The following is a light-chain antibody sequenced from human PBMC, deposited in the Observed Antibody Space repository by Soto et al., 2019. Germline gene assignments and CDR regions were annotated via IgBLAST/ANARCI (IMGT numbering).Light chain of an antibody. V-gene: IGLV1-40*01. CDR3: QSYDSSLSGWV. Sequence: QSVLTQPPSVSGAPGQRVTISCTGSSSNIGAGYDVPWYQQLPGTAPKLLIYGNSNRPSGVPERFSGSKSGTSASLAITGLQAEDEADYYCQSYDSSLSGWVFGGGTKLTVL. J-gene: IGLJ3*02. CDR2: GNS. CDR1: SSNIGAGYD.